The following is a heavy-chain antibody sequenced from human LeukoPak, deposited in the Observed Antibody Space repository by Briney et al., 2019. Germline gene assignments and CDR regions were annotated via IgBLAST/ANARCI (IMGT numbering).Heavy chain of an antibody. CDR2: IWYDGSNK. CDR1: GFTFGSYG. V-gene: IGHV3-33*06. J-gene: IGHJ4*02. Sequence: GGSLRLSCAASGFTFGSYGMHWVRQAPGKGLEWVAVIWYDGSNKYYADSVKGRFTISRDNSKNTLYLQMISLRAEDSAVYYCAKRFSGYEFDYWGQGTLVTVSS. CDR3: AKRFSGYEFDY. D-gene: IGHD5-12*01.